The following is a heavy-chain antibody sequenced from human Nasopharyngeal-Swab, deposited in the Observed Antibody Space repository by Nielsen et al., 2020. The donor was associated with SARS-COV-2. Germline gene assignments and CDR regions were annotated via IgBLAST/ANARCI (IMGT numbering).Heavy chain of an antibody. J-gene: IGHJ4*02. CDR2: ISGSGGST. Sequence: GESLKISCVTSGFTFSDYTMTWVRQAPGKGLEWVSAISGSGGSTYYADSVKGRFTISRDNSKNTLYLQMNSLRAEDTAVYYCANLPIAVAGLDYWGQGTLVTVSS. D-gene: IGHD6-19*01. CDR3: ANLPIAVAGLDY. CDR1: GFTFSDYT. V-gene: IGHV3-23*01.